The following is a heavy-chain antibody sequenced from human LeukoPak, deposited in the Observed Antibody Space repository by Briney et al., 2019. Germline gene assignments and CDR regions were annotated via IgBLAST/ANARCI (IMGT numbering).Heavy chain of an antibody. CDR2: ISGSGGST. CDR1: GFTFSSYA. Sequence: PGGSPRLSCAASGFTFSSYAMSWVRQAPGKGLEWVSAISGSGGSTYYADSVKGRFTISRDNSKNTMYLQMNSLRAEDTAVYYCAKGTAMAFYYFDYWGQGTLVTVSS. V-gene: IGHV3-23*01. CDR3: AKGTAMAFYYFDY. D-gene: IGHD5-18*01. J-gene: IGHJ4*02.